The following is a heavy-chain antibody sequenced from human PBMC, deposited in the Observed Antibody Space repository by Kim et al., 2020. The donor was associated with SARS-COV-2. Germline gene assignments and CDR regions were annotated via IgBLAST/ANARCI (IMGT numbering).Heavy chain of an antibody. D-gene: IGHD2-2*01. J-gene: IGHJ3*02. Sequence: GGSLRLSCAASGFTFSSYGMHWVRQAPGKGLEWVAVISYDGSNKYYADSVKGRFTISRDNSKNTLYLQMNSLRAEDTAVYYCAKDLGAYCSSTSCLRVAFDIWGQGTMVTVSS. CDR3: AKDLGAYCSSTSCLRVAFDI. CDR2: ISYDGSNK. CDR1: GFTFSSYG. V-gene: IGHV3-30*18.